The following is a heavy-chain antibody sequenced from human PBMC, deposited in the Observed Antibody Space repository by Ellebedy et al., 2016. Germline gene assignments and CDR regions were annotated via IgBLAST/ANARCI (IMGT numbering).Heavy chain of an antibody. Sequence: ASVKVSCXASGYTFTSYDINWVRQATGQGLEWMGWMNPNSGNTGYAQKFQGRVTMTRNTSISTAYMELSSLRSEDTAVYYCARVGTVAGKKQNWFNPWGQGTLVTVSS. CDR3: ARVGTVAGKKQNWFNP. J-gene: IGHJ5*02. V-gene: IGHV1-8*01. D-gene: IGHD6-19*01. CDR1: GYTFTSYD. CDR2: MNPNSGNT.